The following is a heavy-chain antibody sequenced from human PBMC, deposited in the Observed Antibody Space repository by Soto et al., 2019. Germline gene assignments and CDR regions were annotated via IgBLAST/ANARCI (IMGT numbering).Heavy chain of an antibody. CDR3: ARDPDYGDYWGYFFDS. J-gene: IGHJ4*02. Sequence: QVQLVQSGAEVQKPGASVKVSCKTSGYTFAAYYIHWIRQAPGQGLEWMGWINPTSGGTVYAQIFQDRVTMTRDTSISTAYMELRRLNSDDTAVYYCARDPDYGDYWGYFFDSWGQGTPVTVSS. CDR1: GYTFAAYY. CDR2: INPTSGGT. D-gene: IGHD4-17*01. V-gene: IGHV1-2*02.